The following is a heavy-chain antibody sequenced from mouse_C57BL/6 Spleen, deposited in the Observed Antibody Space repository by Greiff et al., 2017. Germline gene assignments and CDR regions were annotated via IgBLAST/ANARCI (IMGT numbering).Heavy chain of an antibody. V-gene: IGHV10-3*01. CDR3: VRGGNYVWYFDV. CDR1: GFTFNTYA. CDR2: IRSKSSNYAT. J-gene: IGHJ1*03. D-gene: IGHD2-1*01. Sequence: EVQLVESGGGLVQPKGSLKLSCAASGFTFNTYAMHWVRQAPGKGLEWVARIRSKSSNYATYYADSVKDRFTISRDDSQSMLYLQMNNLKTEDTARYYCVRGGNYVWYFDVWGTGTTVTVSS.